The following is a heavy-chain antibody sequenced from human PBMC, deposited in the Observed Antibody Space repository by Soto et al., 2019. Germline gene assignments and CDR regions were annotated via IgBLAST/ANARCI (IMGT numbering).Heavy chain of an antibody. J-gene: IGHJ6*02. D-gene: IGHD2-8*01. CDR1: GFTFSDYY. CDR3: ARDMGRGYCTNGVCYIRSYYYYGMDV. CDR2: ISSSGSTI. Sequence: GGSLRLSCAASGFTFSDYYMSWIRQAPGKGLEWVSYISSSGSTIYYADSVKGRFTISRDNAKNSLYLQMNSLRAEDTAVYYCARDMGRGYCTNGVCYIRSYYYYGMDVWGQGTTVTVSS. V-gene: IGHV3-11*01.